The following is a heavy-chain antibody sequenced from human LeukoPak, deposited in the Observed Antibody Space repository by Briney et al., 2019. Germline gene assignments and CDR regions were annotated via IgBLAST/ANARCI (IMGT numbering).Heavy chain of an antibody. J-gene: IGHJ5*02. CDR2: INHSGST. Sequence: SETLSLTRAVYGGSFSGYYWSWIRQPPGKGLEWIGEINHSGSTNYNPSLKSRVTISVDTSKNQFSLKLSSVTAADTAVYYCARGLHYCSGGSCYHIRTNWFDPWGQGTLVTVSS. V-gene: IGHV4-34*01. D-gene: IGHD2-15*01. CDR3: ARGLHYCSGGSCYHIRTNWFDP. CDR1: GGSFSGYY.